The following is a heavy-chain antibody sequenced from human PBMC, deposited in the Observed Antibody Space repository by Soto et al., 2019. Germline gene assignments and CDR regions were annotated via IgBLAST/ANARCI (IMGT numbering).Heavy chain of an antibody. CDR3: ALGSWSGETFDI. D-gene: IGHD6-13*01. CDR2: ILPLLTIT. J-gene: IGHJ3*02. Sequence: QVQLVQSETEVKKPGSSVKVSCKASGGTFNIYTIIWVRQAPGQGLEWMGRILPLLTITNYAQIFQGRVTITADTSTTPAYMELNSLTSEDTAVYYCALGSWSGETFDIWGQGTVVTVSS. V-gene: IGHV1-69*02. CDR1: GGTFNIYT.